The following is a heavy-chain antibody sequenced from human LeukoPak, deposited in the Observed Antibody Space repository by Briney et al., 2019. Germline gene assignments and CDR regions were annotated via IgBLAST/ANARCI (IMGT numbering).Heavy chain of an antibody. Sequence: GGSLRLSCAASGFTFSHAWMSWVRQAPGKGLEWVGRIKIKTDGETTDYAAPVKGRFSISRDDSKYKLYLHMNSLKTEDTAVYFCSSHDTFDFDHWGQGTLVTVSS. CDR3: SSHDTFDFDH. CDR2: IKIKTDGETT. CDR1: GFTFSHAW. D-gene: IGHD3-22*01. V-gene: IGHV3-15*01. J-gene: IGHJ4*02.